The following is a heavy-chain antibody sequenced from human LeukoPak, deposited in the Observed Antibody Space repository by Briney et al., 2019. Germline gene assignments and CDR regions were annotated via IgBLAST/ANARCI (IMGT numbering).Heavy chain of an antibody. D-gene: IGHD2-2*01. V-gene: IGHV3-74*01. Sequence: PGESLRLSCAASGFTFSNSWMQWVRQVPGKGLVWVSRINTDGTSTNYADSVRGRFIISRDNAKNTLYLQMNSLRAEDTAVYYCARPQQGGTTRSHGLDVWGQGTTVTVSS. J-gene: IGHJ6*02. CDR3: ARPQQGGTTRSHGLDV. CDR1: GFTFSNSW. CDR2: INTDGTST.